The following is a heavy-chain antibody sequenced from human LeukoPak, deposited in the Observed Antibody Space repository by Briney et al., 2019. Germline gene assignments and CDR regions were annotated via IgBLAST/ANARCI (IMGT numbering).Heavy chain of an antibody. V-gene: IGHV3-7*01. D-gene: IGHD3-10*01. CDR3: ARDRRRNYYGSGSYENWFDP. J-gene: IGHJ5*02. CDR2: IKQDGIET. CDR1: GFNSGKYW. Sequence: GGSLRLSCVASGFNSGKYWMSWVRQAPGQRLERLANIKQDGIETYYLDSVKGRFTISRDSARNSVYLQMNSLRAEDTAVYYCARDRRRNYYGSGSYENWFDPWGQGTLVTVSS.